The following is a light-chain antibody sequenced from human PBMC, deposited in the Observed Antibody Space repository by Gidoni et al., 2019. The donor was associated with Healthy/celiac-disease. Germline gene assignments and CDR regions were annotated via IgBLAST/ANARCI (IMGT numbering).Light chain of an antibody. Sequence: SYVLTQPPSVSVAPGKTARITCGGNNIGSKSVHWYQQKPGQAPVLVVYGDSDRPSGIPERFSGSNSGNTATLTISRVEAGDEADYYCQVWDSSSDPPWVFGGGTKLTVL. CDR3: QVWDSSSDPPWV. J-gene: IGLJ3*02. V-gene: IGLV3-21*03. CDR2: GDS. CDR1: NIGSKS.